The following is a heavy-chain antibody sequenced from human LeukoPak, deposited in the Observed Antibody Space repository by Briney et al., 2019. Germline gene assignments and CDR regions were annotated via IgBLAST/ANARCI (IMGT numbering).Heavy chain of an antibody. D-gene: IGHD3-22*01. Sequence: ASVKVSCKASGYTFTSYGISWVRQAPGQGLEWLGWISASNGNTNYAQKLQGRVTITADESTSTAYMELRSLRSDDTAVYYCARDRGSIRPDYYDSSGYDRWGQGTLVTVSS. CDR2: ISASNGNT. CDR1: GYTFTSYG. CDR3: ARDRGSIRPDYYDSSGYDR. V-gene: IGHV1-18*01. J-gene: IGHJ4*02.